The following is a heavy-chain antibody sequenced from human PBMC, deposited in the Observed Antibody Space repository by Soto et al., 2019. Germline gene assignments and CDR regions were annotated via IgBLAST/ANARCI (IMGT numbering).Heavy chain of an antibody. CDR2: VLPISGST. CDR3: ATIRVRGGPIRFED. J-gene: IGHJ4*01. D-gene: IGHD2-15*01. Sequence: QVQLVQSGAEVRKPGSSVKVSCKTSGGLISKYSFNWVRQAPGQGLEWMGGVLPISGSTDYAQKCQGRLTITADRSTSTVYTELSRLRFDDTANYYCATIRVRGGPIRFEDGGQGMLSSVSS. V-gene: IGHV1-69*06. CDR1: GGLISKYS.